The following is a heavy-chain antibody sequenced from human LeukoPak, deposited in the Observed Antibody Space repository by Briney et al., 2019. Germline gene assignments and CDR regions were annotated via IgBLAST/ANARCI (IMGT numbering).Heavy chain of an antibody. J-gene: IGHJ4*02. D-gene: IGHD6-13*01. V-gene: IGHV3-23*01. Sequence: SGGSLRLSCAASGFTFRSYGMSWVRQTPGKGLEWVSAISGSGGSTYYADSVKGRFTISRDNSKNTLYLQMNSLRAEDTALYYCASHWYGLNFDYWGQGTLVTVSS. CDR3: ASHWYGLNFDY. CDR2: ISGSGGST. CDR1: GFTFRSYG.